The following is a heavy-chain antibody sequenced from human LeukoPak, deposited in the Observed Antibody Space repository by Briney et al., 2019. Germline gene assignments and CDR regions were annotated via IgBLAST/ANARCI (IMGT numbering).Heavy chain of an antibody. V-gene: IGHV3-48*01. J-gene: IGHJ6*02. CDR2: ISSSSSTI. D-gene: IGHD3-9*01. Sequence: PGGSLRLSCAASGFTFSSYSMNWVRQAPGKGLEWVSYISSSSSTIYYADSVKGRFTISRDNAKNSLYLQMNSLRAEDTAVYYCAREFDWFPAEYGMDVWGQGTTVTVSS. CDR3: AREFDWFPAEYGMDV. CDR1: GFTFSSYS.